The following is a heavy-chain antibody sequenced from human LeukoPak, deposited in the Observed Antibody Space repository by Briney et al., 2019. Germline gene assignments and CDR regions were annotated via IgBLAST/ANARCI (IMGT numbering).Heavy chain of an antibody. CDR1: GFTFDDYA. CDR2: ISWNSGSI. CDR3: AIDIRYGGNSHDAFDI. Sequence: GGSLRLSCAASGFTFDDYAMHWVRQAPGKGLEWVSGISWNSGSIGYADSVKGRFTISRDNAKNSLYLQMNSLRAEDAALYYFAIDIRYGGNSHDAFDIWGQGAMVTVSS. D-gene: IGHD4-23*01. V-gene: IGHV3-9*01. J-gene: IGHJ3*02.